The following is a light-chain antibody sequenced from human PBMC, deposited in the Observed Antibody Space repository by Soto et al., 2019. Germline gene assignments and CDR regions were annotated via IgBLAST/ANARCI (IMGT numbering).Light chain of an antibody. CDR1: QYIHNY. J-gene: IGKJ1*01. Sequence: DIQMTQSPSTLSESVGERVTITCRASQYIHNYLAWYQQKPGEAPKLLIYEAANLESGVPSRFSGSGTGTEFPLTISSLQPDDFATYYCQQSNNYPWTFGQGTRVEI. CDR2: EAA. CDR3: QQSNNYPWT. V-gene: IGKV1-5*03.